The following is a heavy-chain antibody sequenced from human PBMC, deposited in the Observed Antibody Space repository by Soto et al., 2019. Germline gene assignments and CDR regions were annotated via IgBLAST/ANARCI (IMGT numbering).Heavy chain of an antibody. CDR1: GYTFTSYD. CDR2: MNPNSGNT. D-gene: IGHD2-2*01. CDR3: ARANCGSSTSCYATYYYYMDV. J-gene: IGHJ6*03. V-gene: IGHV1-8*01. Sequence: ASVKVSCKASGYTFTSYDINWVRQATGQGLEWMGWMNPNSGNTGYAQKFQGRVTMTRNTSISTAYTELSSLRSEDTAVYYCARANCGSSTSCYATYYYYMDVRGKGTTVTVSS.